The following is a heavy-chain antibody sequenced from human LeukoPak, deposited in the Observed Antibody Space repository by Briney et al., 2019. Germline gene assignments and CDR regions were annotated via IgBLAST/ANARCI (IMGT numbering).Heavy chain of an antibody. CDR3: ARGTYYYDSGGYSDAFDI. Sequence: PSQTLSLTCAVSGGSISSSDYSWSWIRQPPGKGLEWIGSIYHSGSTYYNPSLKSRVTISVDRSKNQSSLKLSSVTAADTAVYYCARGTYYYDSGGYSDAFDIWGQGTMVTVSS. CDR1: GGSISSSDYS. D-gene: IGHD3-22*01. V-gene: IGHV4-30-2*01. CDR2: IYHSGST. J-gene: IGHJ3*02.